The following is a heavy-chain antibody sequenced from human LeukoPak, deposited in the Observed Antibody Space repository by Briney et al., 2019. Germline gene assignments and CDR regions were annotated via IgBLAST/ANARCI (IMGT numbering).Heavy chain of an antibody. V-gene: IGHV3-23*01. J-gene: IGHJ5*02. Sequence: GGSLRLSCAASGFSISTYAMSWVRQAPGKGLEWVSAISGSGGSTYYADSVKGRFTISRDNSKNTLYLQMNSLRAEDTAVYYCVKWATGGSNWFDPWGQGTLVTVSS. CDR3: VKWATGGSNWFDP. CDR1: GFSISTYA. CDR2: ISGSGGST. D-gene: IGHD1-14*01.